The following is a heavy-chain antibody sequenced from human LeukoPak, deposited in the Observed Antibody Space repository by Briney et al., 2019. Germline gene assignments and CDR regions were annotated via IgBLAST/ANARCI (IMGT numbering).Heavy chain of an antibody. D-gene: IGHD2-21*02. J-gene: IGHJ4*02. V-gene: IGHV3-23*01. CDR2: LSGSGAFT. Sequence: GGSLRLSCTASGFTFSSHAMSRVRQAPGKGLEWVSALSGSGAFTFYADSVKGRFSISRDNSKNTLYLQMNSLRVEDTAIYYCAKYGGDYFGDYWGQGNLVTVSS. CDR1: GFTFSSHA. CDR3: AKYGGDYFGDY.